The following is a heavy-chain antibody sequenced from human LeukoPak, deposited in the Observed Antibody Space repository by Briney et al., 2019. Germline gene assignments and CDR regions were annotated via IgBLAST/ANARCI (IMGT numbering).Heavy chain of an antibody. J-gene: IGHJ3*02. CDR1: GFTFSSYA. CDR2: ISYDGSDK. CDR3: ARNAQVGAYAFDI. Sequence: GGSLRLSCAASGFTFSSYAMHWVRQAPGKGLEGVAFISYDGSDKYYADSVKGRFTISRDNSKNTLFLQMNSLRAEDTAVYYCARNAQVGAYAFDIWGQGTMVTVSS. V-gene: IGHV3-30*04. D-gene: IGHD1-26*01.